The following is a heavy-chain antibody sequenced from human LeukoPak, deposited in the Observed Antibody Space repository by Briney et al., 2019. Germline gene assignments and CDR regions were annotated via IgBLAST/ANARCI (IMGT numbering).Heavy chain of an antibody. CDR3: AREIGWYDF. CDR1: EFTFSRYP. Sequence: GGSLRLSCAASEFTFSRYPMHWVRQAPGKGLEYVSAISSNGGATYYGNSVKGRFTISRDNSKNTLYLQMGSLRPEDMAVYYCAREIGWYDFWGQGTLVTVSS. CDR2: ISSNGGAT. V-gene: IGHV3-64*01. J-gene: IGHJ5*01.